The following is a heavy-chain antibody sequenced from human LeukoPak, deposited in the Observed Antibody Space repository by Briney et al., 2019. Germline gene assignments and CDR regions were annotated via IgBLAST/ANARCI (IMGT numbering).Heavy chain of an antibody. J-gene: IGHJ3*02. CDR3: ARVYPKDSDAFDI. CDR1: GFTFSSYW. Sequence: PGGSLRLSCAASGFTFSSYWMSWVRQAPGKGLEWVANIKQDGSEKYYVDSVKGRFTISRDNAKNSLYLQMNSLRAEDTAVYYCARVYPKDSDAFDIWGQGTMVTVSS. D-gene: IGHD2-15*01. CDR2: IKQDGSEK. V-gene: IGHV3-7*01.